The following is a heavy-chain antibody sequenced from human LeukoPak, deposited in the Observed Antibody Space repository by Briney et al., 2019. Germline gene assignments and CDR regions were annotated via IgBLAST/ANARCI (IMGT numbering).Heavy chain of an antibody. J-gene: IGHJ5*02. CDR2: IYTSGST. V-gene: IGHV4-61*02. CDR1: GCSISNSDW. D-gene: IGHD5-12*01. CDR3: ARDNSGYPNWFDP. Sequence: PSETLSLTCAVSGCSISNSDWWNWVRPPAGEGLEGIGRIYTSGSTNYNPSLKSRVTISVDTSKNQFSLKLSSVTAADTAVYYCARDNSGYPNWFDPWGQGTLVTVSS.